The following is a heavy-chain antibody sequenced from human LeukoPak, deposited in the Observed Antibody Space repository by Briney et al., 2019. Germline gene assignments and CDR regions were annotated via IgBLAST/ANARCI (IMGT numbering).Heavy chain of an antibody. D-gene: IGHD2-21*01. CDR3: ARELWYLDH. CDR2: IKEDGSDT. J-gene: IGHJ4*02. CDR1: GFTCSTYA. V-gene: IGHV3-7*05. Sequence: QPGGSLRLSCAASGFTCSTYAMTWVRQAPGRGLEWVARIKEDGSDTYYVDSVKGRFTISRDKAKKTVYLQMNSLRVEDTAVYYWARELWYLDHWAQGTLVTVSS.